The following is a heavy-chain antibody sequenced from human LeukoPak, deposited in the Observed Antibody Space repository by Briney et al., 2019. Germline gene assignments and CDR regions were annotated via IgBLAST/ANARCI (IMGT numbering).Heavy chain of an antibody. CDR3: ANRNQXSRSYFYYYSYYMDV. D-gene: IGHD3-10*01. J-gene: IGHJ6*03. CDR2: ISCRGGST. Sequence: PGGSLRLSCAASGFTFSSYAMSCVLQAPGGGLEGLSGISCRGGSTYYADSVKGRFTISIDNYKNTLYLQMHRLRPEDRGVYYCANRNQXSRSYFYYYSYYMDVWGKGTTVTVCS. CDR1: GFTFSSYA. V-gene: IGHV3-23*01.